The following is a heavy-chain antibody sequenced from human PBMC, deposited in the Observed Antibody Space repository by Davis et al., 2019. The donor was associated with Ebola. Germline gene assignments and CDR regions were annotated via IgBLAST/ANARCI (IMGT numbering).Heavy chain of an antibody. Sequence: PGGSLRLSCAASGFTFSSYAMSWVRQAPGKGLEWVSAISGSGGSTYYADSVKGRFTISRDNSKNTLYLQMNSLRAEDTAVYYCAKRGGFGERYYYYYGMDVWGQGTTVTVSS. J-gene: IGHJ6*02. CDR2: ISGSGGST. CDR3: AKRGGFGERYYYYYGMDV. CDR1: GFTFSSYA. V-gene: IGHV3-23*01. D-gene: IGHD3-10*01.